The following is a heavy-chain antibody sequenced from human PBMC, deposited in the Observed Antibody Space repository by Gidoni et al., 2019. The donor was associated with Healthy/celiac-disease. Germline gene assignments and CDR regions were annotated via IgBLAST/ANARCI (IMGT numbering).Heavy chain of an antibody. CDR3: ARDLSDLFGVVTSEYYFDY. Sequence: EVQLVESGGGLVMPGGSLRLSCAASGFTFSSYSMNWVRQAPGKGLAWVSSISSNSSYIYYADSVKGRFTLSRDNAKNSLYLQMNSLRAEDTAVYYCARDLSDLFGVVTSEYYFDYWGQGTLVTVSS. J-gene: IGHJ4*02. CDR1: GFTFSSYS. CDR2: ISSNSSYI. D-gene: IGHD3-3*01. V-gene: IGHV3-21*01.